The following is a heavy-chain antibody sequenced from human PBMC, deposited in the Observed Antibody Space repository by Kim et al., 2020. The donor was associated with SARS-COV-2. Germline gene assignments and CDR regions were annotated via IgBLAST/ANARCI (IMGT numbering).Heavy chain of an antibody. D-gene: IGHD5-12*01. V-gene: IGHV3-30*02. CDR3: AKDAVAWLRQYYFDY. Sequence: DSVKGRFTISRDNSKNTLYLQMNSLRAEDTAVYYCAKDAVAWLRQYYFDYWGQGTLVTVSS. J-gene: IGHJ4*02.